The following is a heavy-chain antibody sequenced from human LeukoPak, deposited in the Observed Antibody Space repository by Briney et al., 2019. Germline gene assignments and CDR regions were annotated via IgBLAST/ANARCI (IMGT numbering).Heavy chain of an antibody. V-gene: IGHV4-39*01. CDR2: IYYSETT. CDR1: GGSINSANYY. Sequence: SETLSLTCTVSGGSINSANYYWGWLRQPPGKGLEWIGSIYYSETTYDNPSLKSRVTISIETSKNQFSLKLSPVTASDTAVYYCARQRADYYYYYVDVWGKGTTVAVS. CDR3: ARQRADYYYYYVDV. J-gene: IGHJ6*03.